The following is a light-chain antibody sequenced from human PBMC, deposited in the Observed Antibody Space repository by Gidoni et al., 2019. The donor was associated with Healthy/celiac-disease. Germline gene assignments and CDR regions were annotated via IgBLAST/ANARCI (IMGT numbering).Light chain of an antibody. V-gene: IGKV3-15*01. CDR1: QSVSSN. Sequence: EIVMTQSPATLSVSPGASATLSCRASQSVSSNLAWYQQKPGQAPRLLIYGASTRYTGIPARFSGRGSGTEFTLTISSMQSEDFAVYYCQQYNNWPPITFGPGTKVDIK. CDR2: GAS. J-gene: IGKJ3*01. CDR3: QQYNNWPPIT.